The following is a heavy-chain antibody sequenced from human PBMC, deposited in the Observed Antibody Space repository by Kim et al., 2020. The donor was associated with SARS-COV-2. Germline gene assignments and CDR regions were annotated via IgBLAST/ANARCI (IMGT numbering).Heavy chain of an antibody. CDR2: IDPSDSYT. Sequence: GESLKISCKGSGYSFTSYWISWVRQMPGKGLEWMGRIDPSDSYTNYSPSFQGHVTISADKSISTAYLQWSSLKASDTAMYYCASRGYSYGYFFDYWGQGTLVTVSS. CDR3: ASRGYSYGYFFDY. J-gene: IGHJ4*02. CDR1: GYSFTSYW. D-gene: IGHD5-18*01. V-gene: IGHV5-10-1*01.